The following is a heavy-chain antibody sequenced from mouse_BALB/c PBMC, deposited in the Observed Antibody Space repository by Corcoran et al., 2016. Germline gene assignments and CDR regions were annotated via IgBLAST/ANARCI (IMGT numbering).Heavy chain of an antibody. J-gene: IGHJ3*01. D-gene: IGHD2-4*01. CDR1: GYTFTNYG. CDR2: INTNTGEP. CDR3: ARDDYDEAWFAY. Sequence: QIQLVQSGPELKKPGETVKISCKASGYTFTNYGMNWVKQAPGKGLKWMGWINTNTGEPTYAEEFKGRFAFSLETSASTAYLQINNLKNEDTATYLCARDDYDEAWFAYWGQGTLVTVSA. V-gene: IGHV9-3*02.